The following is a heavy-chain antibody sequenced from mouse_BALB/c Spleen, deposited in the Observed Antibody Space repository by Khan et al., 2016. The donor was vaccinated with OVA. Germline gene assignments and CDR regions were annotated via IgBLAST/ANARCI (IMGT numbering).Heavy chain of an antibody. J-gene: IGHJ2*01. CDR2: INPHVGET. CDR3: TRIYGSDFDY. CDR1: GYSFTGYF. Sequence: VQLQQSGPELVKPGASVKISCKASGYSFTGYFMNWVMQSHGKSLEWIGRINPHVGETFFNPKFKGKATLTVDESSSTAHMELRSLASEYSAVYYCTRIYGSDFDYWGQGTTLTVSS. V-gene: IGHV1-20*02. D-gene: IGHD1-1*01.